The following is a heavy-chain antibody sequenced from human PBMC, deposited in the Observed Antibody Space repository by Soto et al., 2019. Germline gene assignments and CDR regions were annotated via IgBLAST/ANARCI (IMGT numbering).Heavy chain of an antibody. D-gene: IGHD3-16*01. CDR2: ISSSSSYI. V-gene: IGHV3-21*01. CDR3: ARVGDGGDYYYYGMDV. J-gene: IGHJ6*02. Sequence: GESLRLSCAASGFTFSSYSMNWVRQAPGKGLEWVSSISSSSSYIYYADSVKGRFTIPRDNAKNSLYLQMNSLRAEDTAVYYCARVGDGGDYYYYGMDVWGQGTTVTVS. CDR1: GFTFSSYS.